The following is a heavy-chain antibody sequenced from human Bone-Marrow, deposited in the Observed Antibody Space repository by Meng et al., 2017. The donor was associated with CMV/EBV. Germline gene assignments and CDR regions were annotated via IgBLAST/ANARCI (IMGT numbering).Heavy chain of an antibody. CDR3: AISSKPLQLWFSHFDY. J-gene: IGHJ4*02. Sequence: GGSLRLSCAASGFTFSDYYMNWVRQAPGKGLEWVSSISSSSTIYYADSVKGRFTISRDNAKNSLYLQMNSLRAEDTAVYYCAISSKPLQLWFSHFDYWGQGTLVTVSS. CDR2: ISSSSTI. V-gene: IGHV3-69-1*02. D-gene: IGHD5-18*01. CDR1: GFTFSDYY.